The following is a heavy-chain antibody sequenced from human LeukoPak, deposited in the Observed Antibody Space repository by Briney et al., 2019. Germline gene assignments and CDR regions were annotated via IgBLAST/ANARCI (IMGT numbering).Heavy chain of an antibody. D-gene: IGHD2-15*01. V-gene: IGHV3-11*04. Sequence: GGSLRLSCAASGFTFSDYYMSWFRQAPGKGLEWVSYISSSTITIYYADSVKGRFTISRDNAKNSLYLQMNSLRAEDTAVYYCASSTWYHDYWGQGTLVTVSS. CDR2: ISSSTITI. CDR1: GFTFSDYY. J-gene: IGHJ4*02. CDR3: ASSTWYHDY.